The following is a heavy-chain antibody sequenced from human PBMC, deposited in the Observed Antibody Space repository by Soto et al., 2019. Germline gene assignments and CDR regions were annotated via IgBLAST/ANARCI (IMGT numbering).Heavy chain of an antibody. Sequence: VQLVESGGGVVQPGRSLRLSCAASGFTFSDYAMHWVRQAPGKGLEWVGVVSHDGRNTHYVDSVKGRFTITRDSSKNMVSLEMTSVRAEDTAVYYCAKGGRQWLVTSDFNYWGQGALVTVSS. CDR1: GFTFSDYA. V-gene: IGHV3-30*18. CDR3: AKGGRQWLVTSDFNY. D-gene: IGHD6-19*01. J-gene: IGHJ4*02. CDR2: VSHDGRNT.